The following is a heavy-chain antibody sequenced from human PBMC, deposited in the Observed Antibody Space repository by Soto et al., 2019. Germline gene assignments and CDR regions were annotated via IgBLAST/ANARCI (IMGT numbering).Heavy chain of an antibody. Sequence: VASVKVSCKASGYTFTGHYIHWVRQAPEQGPEWMGEIGPESGATRYAQKFQGRVTMTMDMSITKVYMELSNLSPGDTAVYYCGRGRSGQIVVFYWGQGNPVTVSS. D-gene: IGHD3-22*01. CDR1: GYTFTGHY. J-gene: IGHJ4*02. V-gene: IGHV1-2*02. CDR3: GRGRSGQIVVFY. CDR2: IGPESGAT.